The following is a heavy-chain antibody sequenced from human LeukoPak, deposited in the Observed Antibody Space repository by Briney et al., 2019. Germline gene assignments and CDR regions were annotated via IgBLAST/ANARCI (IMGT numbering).Heavy chain of an antibody. CDR2: ISYDGSNK. Sequence: GGSLRLSCAASGFTFSSYAMHWVRQAPGKGLEWVAVISYDGSNKYYADSVKGRFTISRDNSKNTLYLQMNSLRAEDTAVYYCAREGGDMDGSGYKFDYWGQGTLVTVSS. J-gene: IGHJ4*02. CDR1: GFTFSSYA. V-gene: IGHV3-30-3*01. CDR3: AREGGDMDGSGYKFDY. D-gene: IGHD3-22*01.